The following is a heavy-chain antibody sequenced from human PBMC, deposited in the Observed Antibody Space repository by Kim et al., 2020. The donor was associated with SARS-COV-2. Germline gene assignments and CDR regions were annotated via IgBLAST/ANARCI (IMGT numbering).Heavy chain of an antibody. Sequence: GGSLRLSCAASGFTFSSYSMNWVRQAPGKGLEWVSSISSSSSYIYYADSVKGRFTISRDNAKNSLYLQMNSLRAEDTAVYYCARLRTYYDILTGYYKPTYYYGMDVWGQGTTFTVSS. CDR2: ISSSSSYI. V-gene: IGHV3-21*01. CDR3: ARLRTYYDILTGYYKPTYYYGMDV. D-gene: IGHD3-9*01. J-gene: IGHJ6*02. CDR1: GFTFSSYS.